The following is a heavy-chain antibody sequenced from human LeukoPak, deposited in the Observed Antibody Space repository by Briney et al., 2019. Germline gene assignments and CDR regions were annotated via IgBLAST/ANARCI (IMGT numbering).Heavy chain of an antibody. CDR2: IRYDGSYT. CDR3: AKEIDYGDYRGPDY. Sequence: GGSLRLSCAASGFTFSSYAMHWVRQAPGKGLEWLAFIRYDGSYTYYAESVKGRFTISRDNSKNTLFLQTKSLRTADTTVYYCAKEIDYGDYRGPDYWGQGTLVTVSS. D-gene: IGHD4-17*01. J-gene: IGHJ4*02. V-gene: IGHV3-30*02. CDR1: GFTFSSYA.